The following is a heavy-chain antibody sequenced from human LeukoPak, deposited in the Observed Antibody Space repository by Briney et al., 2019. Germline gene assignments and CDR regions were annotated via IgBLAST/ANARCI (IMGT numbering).Heavy chain of an antibody. D-gene: IGHD5-12*01. Sequence: GGSLRLSCAASGFTFSDYYVSWIRQAPGKGVEWVSYISSSGSTIYYADSVKGRFSISRDDAKNSLYLQMNSLRGEDTALYYCARGGGYSGSDLFSDFWGQGTLVSVSS. J-gene: IGHJ4*02. V-gene: IGHV3-11*01. CDR2: ISSSGSTI. CDR3: ARGGGYSGSDLFSDF. CDR1: GFTFSDYY.